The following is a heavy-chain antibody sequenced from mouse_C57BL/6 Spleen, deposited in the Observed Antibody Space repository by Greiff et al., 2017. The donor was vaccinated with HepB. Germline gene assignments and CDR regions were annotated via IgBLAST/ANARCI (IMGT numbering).Heavy chain of an antibody. CDR3: ARDRGTAQAYYAMDY. V-gene: IGHV5-4*01. J-gene: IGHJ4*01. CDR1: GFTFSSYA. D-gene: IGHD3-2*02. Sequence: EVMLVESGGGLVKPGGSLKLSCAASGFTFSSYAMSWVRQTPEKRLEWVATISDGGSYTYYPDNVKGRFTISRDNAKNNLYLQMRHLKSEDTAMYYCARDRGTAQAYYAMDYWGQGTSVTVSS. CDR2: ISDGGSYT.